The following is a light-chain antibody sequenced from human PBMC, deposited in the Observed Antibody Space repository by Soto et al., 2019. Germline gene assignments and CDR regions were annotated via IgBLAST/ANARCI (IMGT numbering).Light chain of an antibody. V-gene: IGLV2-23*01. CDR3: CSYAVTRTSWV. CDR1: SSDVGTFNL. CDR2: EGT. Sequence: QSALTQPASVSGFLGQSITMSCTGSSSDVGTFNLVSWFQQHPGKAPKLLIFEGTKRPSGVSDRFSGSKSGNTASLTSSGLPAEDEADYHCCSYAVTRTSWVFGTGTKVTVL. J-gene: IGLJ1*01.